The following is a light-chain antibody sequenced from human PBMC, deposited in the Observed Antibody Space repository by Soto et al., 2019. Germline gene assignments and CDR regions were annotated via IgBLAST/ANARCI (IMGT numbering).Light chain of an antibody. CDR2: GAS. CDR1: QSVSTN. Sequence: EIVLTPSPGSLSLSPGEGATLSCRASQSVSTNVAWYQQRPGQPPKLLIFGASSRATGIPARFSGSGSGTDFTLIINRLQPEDFALYFCQHYGRGSPIAFGLGTRLEIK. CDR3: QHYGRGSPIA. J-gene: IGKJ5*01. V-gene: IGKV3-20*01.